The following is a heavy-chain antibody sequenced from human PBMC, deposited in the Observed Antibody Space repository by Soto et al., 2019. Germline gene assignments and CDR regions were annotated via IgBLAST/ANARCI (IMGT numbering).Heavy chain of an antibody. CDR2: IYYSGST. J-gene: IGHJ6*02. CDR1: GGSISSSSYY. CDR3: ASERTRYYYYGMDV. D-gene: IGHD1-1*01. Sequence: SETLSLTCTVSGGSISSSSYYWGWIRQPPGKGLEWIGSIYYSGSTYYNPSLKSRVTISVDTSKNQFSLQLNSVTPEDTAVYYCASERTRYYYYGMDVWGQGTTVTVSS. V-gene: IGHV4-39*01.